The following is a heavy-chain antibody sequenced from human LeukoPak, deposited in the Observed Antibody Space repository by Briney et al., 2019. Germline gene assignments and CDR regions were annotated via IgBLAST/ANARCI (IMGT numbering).Heavy chain of an antibody. D-gene: IGHD5-24*01. J-gene: IGHJ4*02. CDR3: AREVEMATQIDY. Sequence: SETLSLTCTVSGGSINSYYWSWIRQPPGKGLEWIGSIYYSGSTYYNPSLKSRITISVDTSKNQFSLKLSSVTAADTAVYYCAREVEMATQIDYWGQGTLVTVSS. CDR1: GGSINSYY. CDR2: IYYSGST. V-gene: IGHV4-39*02.